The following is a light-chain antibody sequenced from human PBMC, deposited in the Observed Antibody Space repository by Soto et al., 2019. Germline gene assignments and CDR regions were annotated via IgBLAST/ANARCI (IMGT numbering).Light chain of an antibody. CDR1: SSDVGAYKY. CDR2: EVS. J-gene: IGLJ1*01. CDR3: SSYTSTNTQV. Sequence: ALTQPASVSGSPGQSITISCTGTSSDVGAYKYVSWYQQHPGKAPKLMIYEVSNRPSGVSNRFSGSKSGNTASVTISGLQAEAEADYYCSSYTSTNTQVFGTGTKATVL. V-gene: IGLV2-14*01.